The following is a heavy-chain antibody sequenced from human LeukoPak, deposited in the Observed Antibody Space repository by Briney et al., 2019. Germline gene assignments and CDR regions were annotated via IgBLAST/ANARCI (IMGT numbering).Heavy chain of an antibody. V-gene: IGHV5-51*07. CDR2: YYTGDSDT. CDR3: ARQGNYYGSGTYYNEVDY. Sequence: SGALLLTSSKGSGYIFASYWICWLHPPPGKGLERMEIYYTGDSDTRYSPSFQGQVTISADKSISTAYLQWSSLKASDTAIYYCARQGNYYGSGTYYNEVDYWGQGTLVTVSS. J-gene: IGHJ4*02. CDR1: GYIFASYW. D-gene: IGHD3-10*01.